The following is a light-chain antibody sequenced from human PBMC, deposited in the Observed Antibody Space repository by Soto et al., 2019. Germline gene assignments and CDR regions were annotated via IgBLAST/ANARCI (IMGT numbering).Light chain of an antibody. J-gene: IGLJ1*01. V-gene: IGLV3-21*04. CDR2: YDS. Sequence: SYELTQPPSVSVAPEKTATITCGGNNIGNKRVHWYRQKPGQAPVLVISYDSDRPSGIPERFSGSNSGNTATLTISRVEDGDEAYSYCQVWDIMTDNYVFGPGTKVTVL. CDR3: QVWDIMTDNYV. CDR1: NIGNKR.